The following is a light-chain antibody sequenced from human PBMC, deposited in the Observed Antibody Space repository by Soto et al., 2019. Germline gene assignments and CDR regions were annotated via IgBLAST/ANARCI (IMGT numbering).Light chain of an antibody. V-gene: IGKV3-20*01. CDR1: QSISSSY. CDR2: GAS. J-gene: IGKJ1*01. Sequence: IVLTQSPGTLSLSPGERATLSCRASQSISSSYVAWYRQKPGQAPRVLIYGASRRANGIPDRFSGSGSGTDFTLTISRLEPEDFAVYYCQQYGSSPLFGQGTKVDIK. CDR3: QQYGSSPL.